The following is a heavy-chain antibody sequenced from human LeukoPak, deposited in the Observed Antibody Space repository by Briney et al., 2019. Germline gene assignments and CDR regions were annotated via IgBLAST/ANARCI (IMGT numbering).Heavy chain of an antibody. Sequence: ASVKVSCKASGYTFTSYYMHWVRQAPGQGLEWMGIINPSGGSTSYAQKFQGRVTMTRDTSTSTVYMELSSLRSEDTAVYYCARSRGITIFGVVIDDAFDIWGQGTMVTVSS. CDR2: INPSGGST. V-gene: IGHV1-46*01. CDR1: GYTFTSYY. D-gene: IGHD3-3*01. J-gene: IGHJ3*02. CDR3: ARSRGITIFGVVIDDAFDI.